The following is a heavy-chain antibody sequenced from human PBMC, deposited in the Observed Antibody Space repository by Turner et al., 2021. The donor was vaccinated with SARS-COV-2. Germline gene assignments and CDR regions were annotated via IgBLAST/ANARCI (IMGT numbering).Heavy chain of an antibody. CDR3: AKGGSGSYYTHFDY. CDR1: GFTFSSYG. D-gene: IGHD3-10*01. J-gene: IGHJ4*02. CDR2: ISYDGSNK. V-gene: IGHV3-30*18. Sequence: QVQLVESGGGVVQPGRSLSLSCAASGFTFSSYGMHWVRQAPGKGLEWEAVISYDGSNKYYADSVKGRFTISRDNSKKTVYLQMNSLRAEDTAVYYCAKGGSGSYYTHFDYWGQGTLVTVSS.